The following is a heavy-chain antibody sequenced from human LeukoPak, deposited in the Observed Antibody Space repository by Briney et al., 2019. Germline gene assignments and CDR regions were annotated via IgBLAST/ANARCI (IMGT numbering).Heavy chain of an antibody. V-gene: IGHV3-48*04. J-gene: IGHJ4*02. Sequence: GGSLRLSCAASGFTFSSYSMNWVRQAPGKGLEWVSFISSSSSTMYFADSVKGRFTISRDNAKNSLYLQMNSLRAEDTAVYYCARDRGGSYSAIDYWGQGTLVTVSS. CDR3: ARDRGGSYSAIDY. D-gene: IGHD1-26*01. CDR2: ISSSSSTM. CDR1: GFTFSSYS.